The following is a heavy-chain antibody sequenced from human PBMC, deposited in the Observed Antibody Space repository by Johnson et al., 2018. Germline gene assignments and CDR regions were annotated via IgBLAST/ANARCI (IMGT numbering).Heavy chain of an antibody. Sequence: QVQLVQSGGGVVQPGRSLRLSCAASGFTFSSYGMHWVRQAPGKGLEWVAVISYDGSNKYYADSVKGRFTISRDNSKNTLYLQMNSLRAEETAVYYCARDPSVGLGVCQHWGQGTLVTVSS. J-gene: IGHJ1*01. D-gene: IGHD5/OR15-5a*01. CDR1: GFTFSSYG. CDR3: ARDPSVGLGVCQH. CDR2: ISYDGSNK. V-gene: IGHV3-30*03.